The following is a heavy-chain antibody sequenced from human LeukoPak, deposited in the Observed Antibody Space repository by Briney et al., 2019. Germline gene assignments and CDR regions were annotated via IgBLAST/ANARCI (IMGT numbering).Heavy chain of an antibody. CDR3: ARDTLNGPFVISLDY. CDR2: FFYGGTT. V-gene: IGHV4-39*02. Sequence: SETLSLTCTVSGGSISSTTFYWGWIRQPPGKRLEWIGCFFYGGTTYYNPSLKSRITMSADTSNNQFSLKLVSVTAADTAVYYCARDTLNGPFVISLDYWGQGALVTVSS. CDR1: GGSISSTTFY. D-gene: IGHD3-9*01. J-gene: IGHJ4*02.